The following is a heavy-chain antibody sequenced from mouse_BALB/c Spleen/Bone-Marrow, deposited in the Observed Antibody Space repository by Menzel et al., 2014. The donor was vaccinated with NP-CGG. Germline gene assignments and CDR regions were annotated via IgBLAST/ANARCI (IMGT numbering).Heavy chain of an antibody. CDR1: GYTFTSYW. Sequence: QVQLQQSGAELVKPGASVKMSCKASGYTFTSYWMHWVRQRPGQGLEWIGVIDPSDSYTSYIQKFKGKATLTVDTSSSTAYMQLNSLTSEDSAVYYCTRDAMDYWGQGTSVTVSS. J-gene: IGHJ4*01. V-gene: IGHV1S127*01. CDR2: IDPSDSYT. CDR3: TRDAMDY.